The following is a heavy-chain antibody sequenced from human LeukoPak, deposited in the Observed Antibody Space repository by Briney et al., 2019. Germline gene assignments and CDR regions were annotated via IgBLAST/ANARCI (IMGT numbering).Heavy chain of an antibody. Sequence: GASVKVSCKASGYTFTSYYMHWVRQAPGQGLEWMGIINPSGGSTNYAQKFQGRVTMTTDTSTSTAYMELRSLRSDDTAVYYCAREWWLDYWGQGTLVTVSS. V-gene: IGHV1-46*01. CDR3: AREWWLDY. D-gene: IGHD2-15*01. CDR1: GYTFTSYY. J-gene: IGHJ4*02. CDR2: INPSGGST.